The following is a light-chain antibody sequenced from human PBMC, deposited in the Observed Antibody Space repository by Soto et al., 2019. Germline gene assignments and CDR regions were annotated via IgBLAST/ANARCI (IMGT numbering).Light chain of an antibody. CDR1: QSVSSSY. CDR3: QQYGSSPTWT. J-gene: IGKJ1*01. CDR2: GAS. V-gene: IGKV3-20*01. Sequence: ENVLTQSPGTLSLSPGERATLSCRASQSVSSSYLAWYQQKPGQAPRLLIFGASSRATGIPDRFSGSGSGTDFTLTINRLEPEDFAVYYCQQYGSSPTWTFGQGTKVDIK.